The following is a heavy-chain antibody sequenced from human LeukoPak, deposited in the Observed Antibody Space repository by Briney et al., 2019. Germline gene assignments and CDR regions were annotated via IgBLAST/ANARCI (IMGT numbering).Heavy chain of an antibody. D-gene: IGHD5-12*01. CDR1: GFTFSSYS. J-gene: IGHJ6*03. V-gene: IGHV3-21*01. Sequence: PGGSLRLSCAASGFTFSSYSMNWVRQAPGKGLEWVSSISSSSSYIYYADSVKGRFTISRGNAKNSLYLQMNSLRAEDTAVYYCARVRDSGYDSGYYYYMDVWGKGTTVTVSS. CDR2: ISSSSSYI. CDR3: ARVRDSGYDSGYYYYMDV.